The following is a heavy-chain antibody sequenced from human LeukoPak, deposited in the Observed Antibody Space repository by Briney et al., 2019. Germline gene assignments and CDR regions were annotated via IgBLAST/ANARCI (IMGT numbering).Heavy chain of an antibody. CDR1: GGSFSGYY. Sequence: PSETLSLTCAVYGGSFSGYYWSWIRQPPGKGLEWIGEINHSGSTNYNPSLKSRVTISVDTSKNQFSLKLSSVTAADTAVYYCARHMTTVVRGPVDYWGQGTLVTVSS. D-gene: IGHD4-23*01. J-gene: IGHJ4*02. V-gene: IGHV4-34*01. CDR2: INHSGST. CDR3: ARHMTTVVRGPVDY.